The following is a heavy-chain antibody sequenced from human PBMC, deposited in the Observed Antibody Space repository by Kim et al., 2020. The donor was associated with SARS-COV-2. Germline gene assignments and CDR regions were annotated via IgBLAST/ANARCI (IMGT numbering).Heavy chain of an antibody. CDR3: ARPTMNWD. D-gene: IGHD7-27*01. J-gene: IGHJ4*02. CDR2: SGST. V-gene: IGHV4-34*01. Sequence: SGSTHYNPSLKSRVTISVDTSKNQVSLKLSSVTAADTAVYYCARPTMNWDCDQGTRVTVSS.